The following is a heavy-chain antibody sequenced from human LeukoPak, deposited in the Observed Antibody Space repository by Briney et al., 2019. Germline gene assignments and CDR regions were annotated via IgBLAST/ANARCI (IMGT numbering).Heavy chain of an antibody. D-gene: IGHD3-10*01. V-gene: IGHV4-61*01. CDR3: ARERRYGSGSYYLYYYYYYMDV. Sequence: PSETLSLTCTVSGGSISSSSYYWSWIRQPPGKGLEWIGYIYYSGSTNYNPSLKSRVTISVDTSKNQFSLKLSSVTAADTAVYYCARERRYGSGSYYLYYYYYYMDVWGKGTTVTVSS. J-gene: IGHJ6*03. CDR2: IYYSGST. CDR1: GGSISSSSYY.